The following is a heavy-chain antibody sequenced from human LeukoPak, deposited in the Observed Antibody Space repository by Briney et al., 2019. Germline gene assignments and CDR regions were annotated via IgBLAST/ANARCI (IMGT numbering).Heavy chain of an antibody. D-gene: IGHD1-1*01. CDR1: GFTFSSYA. J-gene: IGHJ4*02. CDR3: VRGTTAMTRYFDY. CDR2: ISGSGGST. Sequence: GGSLRLSCAASGFTFSSYAMSWVRQAPGKGLEWVSAISGSGGSTYYADSVKGRFTISRDNSKNTLYLQMNSLRAEDTAVYYCVRGTTAMTRYFDYWGQGTLVTVSS. V-gene: IGHV3-23*01.